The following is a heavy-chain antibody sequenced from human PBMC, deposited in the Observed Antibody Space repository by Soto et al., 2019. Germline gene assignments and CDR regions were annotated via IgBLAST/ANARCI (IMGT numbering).Heavy chain of an antibody. V-gene: IGHV4-39*01. CDR1: GGSISSSSYY. CDR3: ARIPIAAAGDYYYYGMDV. CDR2: IYYSGST. Sequence: PSETLSLTCTVSGGSISSSSYYWGWIRQPPGKGLEWIGSIYYSGSTYYNPSLKSRVTISVDTSKNQFSLKLSSVTAADTAVYYCARIPIAAAGDYYYYGMDVWGQGTTVT. D-gene: IGHD6-13*01. J-gene: IGHJ6*02.